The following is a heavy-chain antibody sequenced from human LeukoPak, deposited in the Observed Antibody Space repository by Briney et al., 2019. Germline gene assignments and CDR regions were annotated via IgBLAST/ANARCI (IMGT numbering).Heavy chain of an antibody. V-gene: IGHV3-23*01. J-gene: IGHJ3*02. CDR2: MSGSGGST. CDR1: GFTFSSYA. D-gene: IGHD3-16*01. CDR3: AKDREYSYVYDAFDI. Sequence: GGSLRLSCAPSGFTFSSYAMSWVRQAPGKGLEWVSGMSGSGGSTYYADSVKGRFTISRDNFRNTLYLQMNTLRAEDTAVYYCAKDREYSYVYDAFDIWGQGTLVTVSS.